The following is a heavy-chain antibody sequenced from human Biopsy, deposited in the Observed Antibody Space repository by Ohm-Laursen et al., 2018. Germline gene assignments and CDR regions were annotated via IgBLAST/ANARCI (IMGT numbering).Heavy chain of an antibody. J-gene: IGHJ6*02. V-gene: IGHV4-59*02. CDR2: IYYSVMT. Sequence: TLSLTCTVSGDSVTKYYWSWIRQPPGKGLEWIGHIYYSVMTNYNPSLQSRASISVDTSRNQVSLTLSSVTAADTAVYYCARDSGILNYGNFKYYHYYGMDVWGQGTAVTASS. CDR1: GDSVTKYY. D-gene: IGHD4-11*01. CDR3: ARDSGILNYGNFKYYHYYGMDV.